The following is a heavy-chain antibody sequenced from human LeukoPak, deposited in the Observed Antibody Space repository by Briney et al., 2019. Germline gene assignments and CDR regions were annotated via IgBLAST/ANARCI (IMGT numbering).Heavy chain of an antibody. J-gene: IGHJ6*03. Sequence: PGGSLRLSCAASGFTFSSYGMYWVRQAPGKGLEWVAFIRYDGSNKYYADSVKGRFTISRDNSKNTLDLQMKSLRAEDTAVYYCAKGGAVSSKSITMIRGTRRYYYYMDVWGKGTTVTISS. V-gene: IGHV3-30*02. CDR3: AKGGAVSSKSITMIRGTRRYYYYMDV. CDR1: GFTFSSYG. D-gene: IGHD3-10*01. CDR2: IRYDGSNK.